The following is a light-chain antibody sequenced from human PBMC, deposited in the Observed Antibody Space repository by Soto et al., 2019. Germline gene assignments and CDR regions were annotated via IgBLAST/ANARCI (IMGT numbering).Light chain of an antibody. J-gene: IGKJ1*01. CDR3: VQGTHWPWT. V-gene: IGKV2-30*01. CDR2: QVS. CDR1: QGLVYSDGNTF. Sequence: DVVMTQSPLSLSVTLGQPASISCRSSQGLVYSDGNTFLNWFHQRPGQSPRRLIYQVSNRDSGVPDRFSGSGSGTDYTLTISGVEDEDVGIYYCVQGTHWPWTFGQGTKVEIK.